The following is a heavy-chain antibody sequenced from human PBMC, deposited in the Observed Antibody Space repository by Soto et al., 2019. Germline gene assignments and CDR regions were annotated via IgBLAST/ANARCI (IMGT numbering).Heavy chain of an antibody. CDR2: IKEDGSET. CDR1: GLTFSDRW. D-gene: IGHD1-1*01. V-gene: IGHV3-7*03. Sequence: PGGSLRLSCAASGLTFSDRWRNWVRQARGKGLEWVANIKEDGSETRYVDSVKGRFTISRDNAKNSVHLEMNDLRVEDTAVYYCARVETSKGRYYYGMDVWGQGTTVTVSS. J-gene: IGHJ6*02. CDR3: ARVETSKGRYYYGMDV.